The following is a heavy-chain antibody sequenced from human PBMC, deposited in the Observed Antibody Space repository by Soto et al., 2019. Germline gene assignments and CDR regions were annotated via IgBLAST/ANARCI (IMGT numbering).Heavy chain of an antibody. CDR2: IYYSGST. D-gene: IGHD6-19*01. V-gene: IGHV4-59*08. CDR3: ARQAPHSSGWFWFDP. CDR1: DGSIINYY. J-gene: IGHJ5*02. Sequence: SETLSLTYTVSDGSIINYYGRWIRQPPGKGLEWIGYIYYSGSTSYNPSLRSRVTISVDTSKNQFSLKLSSVTAADTAVYYCARQAPHSSGWFWFDPWGQGILVTVSS.